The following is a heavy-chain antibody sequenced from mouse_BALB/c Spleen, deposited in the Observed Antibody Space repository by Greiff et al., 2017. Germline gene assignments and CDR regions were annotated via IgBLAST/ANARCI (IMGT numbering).Heavy chain of an antibody. CDR3: ARAPLYDYDYAMTT. CDR2: ISTYYGDA. D-gene: IGHD2-4*01. V-gene: IGHV1S137*01. Sequence: QVQLQQSGAELVRPGVSVKISCKGSGYTFTDYAMHWVKQSHAKSLEWIGVISTYYGDASYNQKFKGKATMTVDKSSSTAYMELARLTSEDSAIYYCARAPLYDYDYAMTTGVKEPQSPSPQ. J-gene: IGHJ4*01. CDR1: GYTFTDYA.